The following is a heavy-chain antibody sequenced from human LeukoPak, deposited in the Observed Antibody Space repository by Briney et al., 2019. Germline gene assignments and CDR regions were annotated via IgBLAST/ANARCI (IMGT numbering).Heavy chain of an antibody. CDR3: ARVVDTHFDY. J-gene: IGHJ4*02. CDR2: IYSGGST. Sequence: GGSLRLSCAASGFTVSSNYMSWVRQAPGKGLEWVSVIYSGGSTYYADSVKGRFTISRDNAKNTLYLQMNSLRAEDTAVYYCARVVDTHFDYWGQGTLVTVSS. D-gene: IGHD5-18*01. CDR1: GFTVSSNY. V-gene: IGHV3-53*01.